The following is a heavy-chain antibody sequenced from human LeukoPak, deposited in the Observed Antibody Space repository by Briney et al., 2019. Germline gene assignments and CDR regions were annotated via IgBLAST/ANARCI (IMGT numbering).Heavy chain of an antibody. Sequence: GGSLRLSCAASGFTVGNNYMNWVRQAPGKGLEWVSLNSGGTTYYADSVKGRFTISRDHSKNTLYLQMNSLRAEDTAVYYCARDPSAVAANTYGWGQGTLVTVSS. J-gene: IGHJ4*02. D-gene: IGHD6-25*01. V-gene: IGHV3-66*01. CDR3: ARDPSAVAANTYG. CDR2: NSGGTT. CDR1: GFTVGNNY.